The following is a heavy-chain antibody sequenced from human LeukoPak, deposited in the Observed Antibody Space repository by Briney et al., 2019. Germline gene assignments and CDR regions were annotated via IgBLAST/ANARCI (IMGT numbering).Heavy chain of an antibody. CDR3: ARVDHYGSGSRDYYYMDV. Sequence: SVKVSCKASGGTFSSYAISWVRQAPGQGLEWMGGIIPIFGTANYAQKFQGRVTITADESTSTAYMELSSLRSEDTAVYYCARVDHYGSGSRDYYYMDVWGKGTTVTISS. CDR2: IIPIFGTA. CDR1: GGTFSSYA. J-gene: IGHJ6*03. V-gene: IGHV1-69*13. D-gene: IGHD3-10*01.